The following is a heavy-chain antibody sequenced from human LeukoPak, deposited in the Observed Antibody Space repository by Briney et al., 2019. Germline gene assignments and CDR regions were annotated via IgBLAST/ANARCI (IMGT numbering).Heavy chain of an antibody. Sequence: PGGSLRLSCAASGFTSSSYAMSWVRQAPGKGLEWVSAISGSGARTYYADSVKGRFTISRDNSKNTLYLQMNRLRAEDTAVYYCAKDRFDIVVVPDYFDYWGQGTLVTVSS. CDR3: AKDRFDIVVVPDYFDY. CDR1: GFTSSSYA. V-gene: IGHV3-23*01. J-gene: IGHJ4*02. CDR2: ISGSGART. D-gene: IGHD2-2*01.